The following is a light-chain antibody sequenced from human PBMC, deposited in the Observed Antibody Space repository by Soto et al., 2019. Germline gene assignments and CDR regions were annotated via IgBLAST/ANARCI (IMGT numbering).Light chain of an antibody. CDR2: DAS. V-gene: IGKV1-5*01. J-gene: IGKJ4*01. Sequence: DIQMTQSPSTLSASVGDRVTITCRASQGINIWLAWYQQKPGRAPKLLIYDASSLESGVPSRFSGSGSGTEFTLTISSLQPDDFATYYCQQLNSYPLTLGGGTKVDIK. CDR3: QQLNSYPLT. CDR1: QGINIW.